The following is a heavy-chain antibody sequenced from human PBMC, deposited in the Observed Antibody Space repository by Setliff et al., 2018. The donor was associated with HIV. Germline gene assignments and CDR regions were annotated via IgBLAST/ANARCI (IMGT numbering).Heavy chain of an antibody. V-gene: IGHV4-31*03. CDR3: ARDGFTNWFDP. J-gene: IGHJ5*02. Sequence: KASETLSLTCTVSGGSISSGGYYWSWIRQHPGKGLEWIGYIYYSGSTYYNPSLKSRVTISVDTSKNQFSLKLSSVTAADTAVYYCARDGFTNWFDPWGQGTLVTVSS. CDR1: GGSISSGGYY. CDR2: IYYSGST.